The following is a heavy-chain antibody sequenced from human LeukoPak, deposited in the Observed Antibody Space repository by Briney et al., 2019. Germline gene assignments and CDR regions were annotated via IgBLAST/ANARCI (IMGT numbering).Heavy chain of an antibody. J-gene: IGHJ6*03. CDR3: ARGRGVSGNFYLPGGLGYSYYMDV. CDR1: GYTFNSYD. V-gene: IGHV1-8*01. D-gene: IGHD3-10*01. Sequence: EASVKVSCKASGYTFNSYDINWVRQAAGQGLEWMGWMNTNSGKTGYSQNFQGRVTMTRDTYTSTAYMELSSLRSEDTAVYYCARGRGVSGNFYLPGGLGYSYYMDVWGKGTTVTISS. CDR2: MNTNSGKT.